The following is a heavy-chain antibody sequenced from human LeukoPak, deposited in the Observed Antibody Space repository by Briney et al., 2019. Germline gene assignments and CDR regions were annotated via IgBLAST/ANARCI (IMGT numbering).Heavy chain of an antibody. Sequence: GGSLRLSCAASGFTFSSYEMNWVRQAPGKGLEWVSYISSSGSTIYYTDSVKGRFTISRDNSKNTLSLQMNSLRAEDTAVYYCARYRAAPNYFDFWGQGTLVTVSS. V-gene: IGHV3-48*03. CDR1: GFTFSSYE. D-gene: IGHD6-13*01. CDR2: ISSSGSTI. J-gene: IGHJ4*02. CDR3: ARYRAAPNYFDF.